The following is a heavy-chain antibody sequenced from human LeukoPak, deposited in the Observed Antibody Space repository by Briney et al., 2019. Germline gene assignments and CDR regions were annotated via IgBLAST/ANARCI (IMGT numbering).Heavy chain of an antibody. V-gene: IGHV3-53*01. CDR3: ASGSWSYGTPYYYMDV. J-gene: IGHJ6*03. CDR1: GFTLSSNY. CDR2: IYSGGST. D-gene: IGHD3-10*01. Sequence: PPGSLRLSCAPSGFTLSSNYMSWVRQAPGKGLQWVSAIYSGGSTYYADSVKGRFTISRDNSKNTLYIQMNSLRAEDTAVYYCASGSWSYGTPYYYMDVWGTGTTVTVSS.